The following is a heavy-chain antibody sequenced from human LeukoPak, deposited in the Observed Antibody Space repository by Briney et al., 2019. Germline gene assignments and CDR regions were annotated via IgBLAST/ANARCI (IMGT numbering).Heavy chain of an antibody. CDR3: ARAGTTVTSMDFQH. D-gene: IGHD4-17*01. CDR1: GGSISSSGYY. CDR2: IYYSGST. J-gene: IGHJ1*01. Sequence: SETLSLTCTVSGGSISSSGYYWGWIRQPPGKGLEWIGSIYYSGSTYYNPSLKSRVTISVDTSKNQFSLKLSSVTAADTAVYYCARAGTTVTSMDFQHWGQGTLVTVSS. V-gene: IGHV4-39*07.